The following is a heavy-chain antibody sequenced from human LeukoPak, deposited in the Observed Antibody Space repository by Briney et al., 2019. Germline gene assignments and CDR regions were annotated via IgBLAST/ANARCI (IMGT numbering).Heavy chain of an antibody. V-gene: IGHV1-69*04. D-gene: IGHD3-10*01. J-gene: IGHJ6*02. Sequence: SVKVSCKASGGTFSSYAISWVRQAPGRGLEWMGRIIPILGIANYAQKFQGRVTITADKSTSTAYMELSSLRSEDTAVYYCARTMVRGVTYYYYGMDVWGQGTTVTVSS. CDR2: IIPILGIA. CDR1: GGTFSSYA. CDR3: ARTMVRGVTYYYYGMDV.